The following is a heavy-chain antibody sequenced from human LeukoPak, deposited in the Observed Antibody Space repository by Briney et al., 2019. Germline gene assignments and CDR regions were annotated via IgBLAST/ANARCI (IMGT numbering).Heavy chain of an antibody. J-gene: IGHJ4*02. CDR2: ISAYNGNT. D-gene: IGHD3-22*01. CDR3: ARGVYYYYDSSGYPPPDY. CDR1: GYTFTSYG. Sequence: GASVKVSCKASGYTFTSYGISWVRQAPGQGLEWMGWISAYNGNTNYAQKLQGRVTMTTDTSTSTAYMELRSLRSDDTAVYYCARGVYYYYDSSGYPPPDYWGQGTLVTVSS. V-gene: IGHV1-18*01.